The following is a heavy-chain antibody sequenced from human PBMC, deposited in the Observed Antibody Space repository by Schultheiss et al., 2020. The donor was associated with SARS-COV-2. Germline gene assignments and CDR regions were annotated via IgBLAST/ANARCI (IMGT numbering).Heavy chain of an antibody. D-gene: IGHD3-3*01. V-gene: IGHV4-39*07. CDR3: ARDLPYYDFWSGYYTAFPRGMDV. Sequence: SETLSLTCTVSGGSISSSSYYWGWIRQPPGKGLEWIGSIYYSGSTYYNPSLKSRVTISVDTSKNQFSLKLSSVTAADTAVYYCARDLPYYDFWSGYYTAFPRGMDVWGQGTTVTVSS. J-gene: IGHJ6*02. CDR2: IYYSGST. CDR1: GGSISSSSYY.